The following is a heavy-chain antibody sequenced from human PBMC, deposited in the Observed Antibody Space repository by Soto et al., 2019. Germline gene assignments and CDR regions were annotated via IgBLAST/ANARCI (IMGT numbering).Heavy chain of an antibody. V-gene: IGHV5-10-1*01. D-gene: IGHD6-19*01. CDR2: IDPSDSYT. J-gene: IGHJ6*02. CDR3: AILVFSSGWYYYYLMDV. CDR1: GYSFTSYW. Sequence: GESLKISCKGSGYSFTSYWISWVRQMPGKGMKWMGRIDPSDSYTNYSPSFQGHVTISADKSISTAYLQWSSLKASDTAMYYCAILVFSSGWYYYYLMDVWGQGTTVTVSS.